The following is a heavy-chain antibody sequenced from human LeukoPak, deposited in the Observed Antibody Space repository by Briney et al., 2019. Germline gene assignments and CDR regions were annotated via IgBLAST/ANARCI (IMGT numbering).Heavy chain of an antibody. J-gene: IGHJ3*02. Sequence: GGSLRLSCAASGFTFSSYSMSWVRQAPGKGLEWVSVIYSGGSTYYADSVKGRFTISRDNSKNTLYLQMNSLRAEDTAVYYCAYDSSGYYYDAFDIWGQGTMVTVSS. CDR3: AYDSSGYYYDAFDI. D-gene: IGHD3-22*01. CDR2: IYSGGST. CDR1: GFTFSSYS. V-gene: IGHV3-53*01.